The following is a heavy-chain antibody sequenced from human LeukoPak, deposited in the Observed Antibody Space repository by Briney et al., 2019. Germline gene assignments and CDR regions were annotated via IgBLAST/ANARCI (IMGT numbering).Heavy chain of an antibody. CDR3: ARGHYYGSGGYYNVYAFDI. J-gene: IGHJ3*02. Sequence: SETLSLTCAVYGGSFSGYYWSWIRQPPGKGLEWIGEINHSGSTNYNPSLKSRVTISVDTSKNQFSLKLSSVTAADTAVYYCARGHYYGSGGYYNVYAFDIWGQGTMVTVSS. CDR2: INHSGST. V-gene: IGHV4-34*01. CDR1: GGSFSGYY. D-gene: IGHD3-10*01.